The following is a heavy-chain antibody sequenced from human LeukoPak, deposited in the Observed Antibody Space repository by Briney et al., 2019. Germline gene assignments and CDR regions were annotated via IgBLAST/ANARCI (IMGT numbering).Heavy chain of an antibody. CDR2: ISSSGTTK. V-gene: IGHV3-11*01. CDR3: ASGGSLDV. J-gene: IGHJ6*02. Sequence: GGSLRLSCAASGFTFRDYYINWIRQAPGKGLEWVSYISSSGTTKYYADSVKGRFTISRDNAKNSLDLQMNSLRADDMAVYYCASGGSLDVWGQGTTVTVSS. CDR1: GFTFRDYY.